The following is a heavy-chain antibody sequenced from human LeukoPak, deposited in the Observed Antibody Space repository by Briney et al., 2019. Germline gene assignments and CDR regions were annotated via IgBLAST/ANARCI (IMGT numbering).Heavy chain of an antibody. J-gene: IGHJ4*02. CDR2: IYSSGST. CDR1: GGSISGYY. Sequence: PSETLSLTCTVSGGSISGYYWSWIRQPAGKGLEWIGRIYSSGSTNYNPYLKSRVTMSVDTSKNHFSLKLSSVTAADTAAYYCARTVSSTWPFDYWGQGTLVTVSS. CDR3: ARTVSSTWPFDY. V-gene: IGHV4-4*07. D-gene: IGHD6-13*01.